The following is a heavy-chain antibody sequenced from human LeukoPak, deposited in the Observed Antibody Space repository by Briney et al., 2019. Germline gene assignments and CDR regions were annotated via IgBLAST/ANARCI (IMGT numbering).Heavy chain of an antibody. J-gene: IGHJ6*02. V-gene: IGHV3-11*05. Sequence: GGSLRLSCAASGFTFSDYYMSWIRQAPGKGLEWLSYISSSSTYTNYADSVKGRFTISRDNAKNSLYLQMNSLRAEDTAVYYCAREGIVVVPAAMEVDYYYYGMDVWGQGTTVTVSS. CDR2: ISSSSTYT. CDR3: AREGIVVVPAAMEVDYYYYGMDV. D-gene: IGHD2-2*01. CDR1: GFTFSDYY.